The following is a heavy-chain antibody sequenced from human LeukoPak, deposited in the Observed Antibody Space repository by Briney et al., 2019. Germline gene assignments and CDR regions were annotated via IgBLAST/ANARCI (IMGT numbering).Heavy chain of an antibody. CDR3: ASGYCSSTSCLSHYYYYYGMDV. CDR2: INHSGST. D-gene: IGHD2-2*01. Sequence: SETLSLTCAVYGGSFSGYYWSWIRQPPGKGLEWIGEINHSGSTNYNPSLKSRVTISVDTSKNQFSLKLSSVTAADTAVYYCASGYCSSTSCLSHYYYYYGMDVWGNGTTVTVSS. V-gene: IGHV4-34*01. J-gene: IGHJ6*04. CDR1: GGSFSGYY.